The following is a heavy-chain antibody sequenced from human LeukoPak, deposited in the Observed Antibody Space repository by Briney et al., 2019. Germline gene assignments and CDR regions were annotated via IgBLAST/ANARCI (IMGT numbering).Heavy chain of an antibody. CDR1: GGTFSSYA. D-gene: IGHD6-13*01. V-gene: IGHV1-69*13. J-gene: IGHJ6*03. CDR2: IIPTFGTA. CDR3: ARQLSPIAAAASYYMDV. Sequence: SVKVSCKASGGTFSSYAISWVRQAPGQGLEWMGGIIPTFGTANYAQKFRGRVTITADESTSTAYMELSSLRSEDTAVYYCARQLSPIAAAASYYMDVWGKGTTVTVSS.